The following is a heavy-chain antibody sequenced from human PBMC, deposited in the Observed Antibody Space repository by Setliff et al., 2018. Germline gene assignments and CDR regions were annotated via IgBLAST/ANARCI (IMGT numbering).Heavy chain of an antibody. CDR1: GFTFSSYS. Sequence: GGSLRLSCAASGFTFSSYSMNWVRQAPGKGLEWVSSISSSSSYIYYADSVKGRFTISRDNAKNSLYLQMNSLRAEDTAVYYCAKVIWRRSGFYYIDYWGQGTLVTVSS. V-gene: IGHV3-21*01. CDR3: AKVIWRRSGFYYIDY. D-gene: IGHD6-19*01. J-gene: IGHJ4*02. CDR2: ISSSSSYI.